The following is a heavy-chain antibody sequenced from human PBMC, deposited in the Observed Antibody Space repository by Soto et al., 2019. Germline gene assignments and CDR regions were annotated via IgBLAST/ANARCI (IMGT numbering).Heavy chain of an antibody. CDR1: GFTFSSYG. CDR3: ARDPYVVPAAYYYYYGMDV. Sequence: GESLKISCAASGFTFSSYGMHWVRQAPGKGLEWVAVIWYDGSNKYYADSVKGRFTISRDNSKNTLYLQMNSLRAEDTAVYYCARDPYVVPAAYYYYYGMDVWGQGTTVTVSS. D-gene: IGHD2-2*01. J-gene: IGHJ6*02. CDR2: IWYDGSNK. V-gene: IGHV3-33*01.